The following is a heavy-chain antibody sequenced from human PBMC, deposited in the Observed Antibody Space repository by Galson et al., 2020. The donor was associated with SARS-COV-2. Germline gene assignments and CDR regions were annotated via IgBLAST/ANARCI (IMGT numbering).Heavy chain of an antibody. D-gene: IGHD3-22*01. CDR3: ARVGGWYDSSGYPLDY. Sequence: ASVKVSCKASGYTFTSYYMHWVRQAPGQGLEWMGIINPSGGSTSYAQKFQGRVTMTRDTSTSTVYMELSSLRSEDTAVYYCARVGGWYDSSGYPLDYWGQGTLVTVSS. CDR1: GYTFTSYY. CDR2: INPSGGST. V-gene: IGHV1-46*01. J-gene: IGHJ4*02.